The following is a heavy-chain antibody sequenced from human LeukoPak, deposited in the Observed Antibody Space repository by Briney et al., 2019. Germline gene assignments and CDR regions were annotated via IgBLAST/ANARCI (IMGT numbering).Heavy chain of an antibody. J-gene: IGHJ4*02. D-gene: IGHD5-24*01. Sequence: PGGSLRLSCAASGFTFSSYSMNWIRQAPGKGLEWVSYIASSGSTIYYADSVKGRFTISRDNAKNSLYLQMNSLRVEDTAVYYCARQRRWGFDYWGQGTLVTVSS. CDR2: IASSGSTI. CDR1: GFTFSSYS. V-gene: IGHV3-48*04. CDR3: ARQRRWGFDY.